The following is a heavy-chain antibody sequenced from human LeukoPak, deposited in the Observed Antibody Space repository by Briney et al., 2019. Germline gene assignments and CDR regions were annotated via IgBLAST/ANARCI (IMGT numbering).Heavy chain of an antibody. J-gene: IGHJ4*02. CDR3: ARGLCDYGSGSCHRAEADFDY. CDR2: INPNSGGT. D-gene: IGHD3-10*01. CDR1: GYTFTSYD. Sequence: ASVKVSCKASGYTFTSYDINWVRQATGQGLEWMGWINPNSGGTNYAQKFQGRVTMTRDTSISTAYMELSRLRFDDTAVYYCARGLCDYGSGSCHRAEADFDYWGQGTLVTVSS. V-gene: IGHV1-2*02.